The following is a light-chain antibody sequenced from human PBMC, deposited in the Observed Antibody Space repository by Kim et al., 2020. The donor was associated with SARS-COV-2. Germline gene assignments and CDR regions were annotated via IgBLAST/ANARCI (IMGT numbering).Light chain of an antibody. Sequence: SYELTQPPSVSVSPGQTASITCSGDKLGNKYACWYQQKPGQSPVLVIHQDGKRPSGIPERFSGSNSGNTATLTISGTQAMDEADYYCQAWDSSTLWVFGGGTQLTVL. V-gene: IGLV3-1*01. CDR1: KLGNKY. J-gene: IGLJ3*02. CDR3: QAWDSSTLWV. CDR2: QDG.